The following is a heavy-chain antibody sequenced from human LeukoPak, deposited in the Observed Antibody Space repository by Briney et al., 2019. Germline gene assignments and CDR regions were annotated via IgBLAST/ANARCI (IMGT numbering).Heavy chain of an antibody. D-gene: IGHD6-19*01. Sequence: GGSLRLSCAASGFTFSSYAMHWVRQAPGKGLEWVAVISYDGGNKYYADSVKGRFTISRDNSKNTLYLQMNSLRAEDTAVYYCARDPDYSSGFPYFDYWGQGTLVTVSS. V-gene: IGHV3-30-3*01. CDR1: GFTFSSYA. CDR2: ISYDGGNK. J-gene: IGHJ4*02. CDR3: ARDPDYSSGFPYFDY.